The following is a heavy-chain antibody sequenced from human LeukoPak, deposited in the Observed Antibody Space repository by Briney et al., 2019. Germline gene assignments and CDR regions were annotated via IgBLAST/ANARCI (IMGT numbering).Heavy chain of an antibody. J-gene: IGHJ4*02. CDR1: GGSISGSY. CDR2: MYNSGST. Sequence: SSEALSLTCTVSGGSISGSYWSWIRQPPGKGLEWIAYMYNSGSTNYNPSLKSRVTISIDTSKNQFSLKLSSLTAADTAIYYCARGIESYGDYGYWGQGILVTVSS. V-gene: IGHV4-59*01. D-gene: IGHD4-17*01. CDR3: ARGIESYGDYGY.